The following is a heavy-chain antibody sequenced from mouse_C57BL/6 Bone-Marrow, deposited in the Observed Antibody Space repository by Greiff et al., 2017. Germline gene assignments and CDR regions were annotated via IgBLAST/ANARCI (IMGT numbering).Heavy chain of an antibody. V-gene: IGHV5-6*01. Sequence: EVQLQESGGDLVKPGGSLKLSCAASGFTFSSYGMSWVRQTPDKRLEWVATISSGGSYTYYPDSVKGRFTIFRDNAKNTLYLQMSSLKSEDTAMYYCARSAWFAYWGQGTLVTVSA. J-gene: IGHJ3*01. CDR2: ISSGGSYT. CDR1: GFTFSSYG. CDR3: ARSAWFAY.